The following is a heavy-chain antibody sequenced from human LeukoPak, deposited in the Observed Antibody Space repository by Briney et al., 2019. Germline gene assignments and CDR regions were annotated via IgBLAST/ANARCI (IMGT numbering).Heavy chain of an antibody. CDR1: GFTFSASS. Sequence: GESLKLSCAASGFTFSASSIHWVRQASGKGLEWVGCIRSKANNYATAYAASVKGRFSISRDDLKNTAYLQVNSLKTEDTAVYYCSREPGFSWEGGQGTLVTVSS. D-gene: IGHD1-26*01. V-gene: IGHV3-73*01. J-gene: IGHJ4*02. CDR3: SREPGFSWE. CDR2: IRSKANNYAT.